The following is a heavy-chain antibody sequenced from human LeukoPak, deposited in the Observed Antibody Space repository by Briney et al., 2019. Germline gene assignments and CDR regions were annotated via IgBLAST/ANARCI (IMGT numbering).Heavy chain of an antibody. CDR2: IYYSGST. V-gene: IGHV4-39*07. Sequence: SETLSLTCTVSGGSISSSTYFWGWIRQPPGKGLEWIGSIYYSGSTNYNPSLKSRVTISVDTSKNQFSLKLSSVTAADTAVYYCARGEELDYYMDVWGKGTTVTVSS. CDR3: ARGEELDYYMDV. D-gene: IGHD1-7*01. J-gene: IGHJ6*03. CDR1: GGSISSSTYF.